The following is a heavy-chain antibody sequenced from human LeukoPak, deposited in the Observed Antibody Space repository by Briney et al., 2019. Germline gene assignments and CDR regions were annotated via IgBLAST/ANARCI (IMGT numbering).Heavy chain of an antibody. CDR3: ARLTKGRYFDYIFDY. CDR1: GGSVSSSLNY. CDR2: TYYTGST. V-gene: IGHV4-39*01. D-gene: IGHD3-9*01. J-gene: IGHJ4*02. Sequence: SETLSLTCTVSGGSVSSSLNYWGWIRQPPGKGLEWIGNTYYTGSTYSNPTLTRPVTMSVDTSKNQFSLKLSSVTAADTAVYYCARLTKGRYFDYIFDYWGQGTLLTVSS.